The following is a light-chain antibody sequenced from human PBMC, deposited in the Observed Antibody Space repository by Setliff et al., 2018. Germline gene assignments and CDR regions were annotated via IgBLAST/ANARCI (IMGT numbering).Light chain of an antibody. Sequence: QSALTQPRSVSGSPGQSVTISCTGTTSDVGTYDFVSWYQQHPGKAPKLMIYDVNNRPSGVSNRFSGSKSGNTASLTISGLQAEDEADYYCSSYTTRTTLDVFGTGTKVTV. CDR1: TSDVGTYDF. J-gene: IGLJ1*01. CDR3: SSYTTRTTLDV. V-gene: IGLV2-14*03. CDR2: DVN.